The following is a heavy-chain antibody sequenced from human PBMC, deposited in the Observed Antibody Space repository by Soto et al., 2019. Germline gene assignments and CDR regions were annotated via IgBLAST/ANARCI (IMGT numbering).Heavy chain of an antibody. D-gene: IGHD2-2*01. J-gene: IGHJ6*02. V-gene: IGHV1-2*04. Sequence: ASVKVSCKASGYTFTGYYMHWVRQAPGQGLEWMGWINPNSGGTNYAQKFQGWVTMTRDTSISTAYMELSRLRSDDTAVYYCARVRRYCSSTSCYFYYGMDVWAKGPRSPSP. CDR2: INPNSGGT. CDR1: GYTFTGYY. CDR3: ARVRRYCSSTSCYFYYGMDV.